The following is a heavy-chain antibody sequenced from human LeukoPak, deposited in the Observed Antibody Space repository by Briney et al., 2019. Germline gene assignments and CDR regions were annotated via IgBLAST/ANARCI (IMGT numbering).Heavy chain of an antibody. J-gene: IGHJ5*02. Sequence: SETLSLTCTVSGGFIGSFYWTWIRQPPGKGLEWIGRTYIFSGSTNYNPSLKSRVTISVDTSKNQFSLKLTSVTAADTAVYYCARVDGSCSGGSCPSGNWFDPWGQGTLVTVSS. D-gene: IGHD2-15*01. CDR3: ARVDGSCSGGSCPSGNWFDP. CDR1: GGFIGSFY. V-gene: IGHV4-59*08. CDR2: TYIFSGST.